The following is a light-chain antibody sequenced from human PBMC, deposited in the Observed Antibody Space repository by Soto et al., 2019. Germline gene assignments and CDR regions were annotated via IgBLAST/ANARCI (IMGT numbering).Light chain of an antibody. J-gene: IGKJ3*01. CDR3: QQSYSTRFT. CDR1: QTIIRY. CDR2: AAS. Sequence: DIQMTQSPSSLSASVGDRVTITCRASQTIIRYLNWYQQKPGRAPNLLIYAASSLHTGVPSRFSASGSGTEFTLTISSLQPEDSATYYWQQSYSTRFTFGPGPRVEIK. V-gene: IGKV1-39*01.